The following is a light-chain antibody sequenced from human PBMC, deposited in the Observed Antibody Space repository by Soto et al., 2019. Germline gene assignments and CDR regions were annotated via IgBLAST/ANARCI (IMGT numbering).Light chain of an antibody. V-gene: IGKV1-39*01. J-gene: IGKJ1*01. Sequence: DIQKTPSPSSLFATLRDKVTIHFPVSQSISSYLNWYQQKPGKAPKLLIYAASSLQSGVPSRFSGSGSGTDFTLTVSSLQPEVFATYYCQQSYSTPPTFGQGTKV. CDR1: QSISSY. CDR3: QQSYSTPPT. CDR2: AAS.